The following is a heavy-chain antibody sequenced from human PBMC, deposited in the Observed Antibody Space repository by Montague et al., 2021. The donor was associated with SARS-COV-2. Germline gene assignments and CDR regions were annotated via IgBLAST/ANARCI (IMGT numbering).Heavy chain of an antibody. CDR3: ARIFCGGDCDGAGVVDI. Sequence: TLSLTCTVSGYSIDSGGYFWSWIRQPPGKGLEWIGFIYYSGSADYNPSLESRVSISVDRSKNQFSLKLSSVTAADTAVYYCARIFCGGDCDGAGVVDIWGRGTMVAVSS. J-gene: IGHJ3*02. CDR2: IYYSGSA. CDR1: GYSIDSGGYF. D-gene: IGHD2-21*02. V-gene: IGHV4-31*03.